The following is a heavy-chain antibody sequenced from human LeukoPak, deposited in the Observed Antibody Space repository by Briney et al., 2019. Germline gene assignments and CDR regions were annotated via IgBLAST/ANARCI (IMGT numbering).Heavy chain of an antibody. D-gene: IGHD3-16*01. V-gene: IGHV4-39*01. Sequence: SETLSLTCTVSGGSISSSSYYWGWIRQPPGKGLEWIGSIYYSGSTYYNPSLKSRVTISVDTSKNQFSLKLSSVTAADTAVYYCASVGEGSYYMDVWGKGTTVTISS. CDR3: ASVGEGSYYMDV. J-gene: IGHJ6*03. CDR1: GGSISSSSYY. CDR2: IYYSGST.